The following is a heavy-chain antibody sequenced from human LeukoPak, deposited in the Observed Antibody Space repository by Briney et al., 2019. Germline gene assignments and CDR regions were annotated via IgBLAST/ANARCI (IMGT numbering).Heavy chain of an antibody. CDR2: ISGSGGST. J-gene: IGHJ4*02. V-gene: IGHV3-23*01. D-gene: IGHD3-10*01. CDR3: ARIGDYGSGFDF. CDR1: GFTFSSYA. Sequence: GGSLRLSCAASGFTFSSYAMSWVRQAPGKGLGWVSAISGSGGSTYYADSVKGRFTISGDNAKNTLYLQMNSLRAEDTAVYYCARIGDYGSGFDFWGQGTLVTVSS.